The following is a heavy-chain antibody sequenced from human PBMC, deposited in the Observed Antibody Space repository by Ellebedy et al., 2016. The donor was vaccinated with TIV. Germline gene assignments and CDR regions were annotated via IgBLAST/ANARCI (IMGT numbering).Heavy chain of an antibody. D-gene: IGHD3-22*01. CDR1: GFTFSSYS. J-gene: IGHJ3*02. CDR3: ARDAITMIGVYSGAFDI. CDR2: ISSSSSTI. V-gene: IGHV3-48*04. Sequence: GGSLRLSCAASGFTFSSYSMNWVRQAPGKGLEWVSYISSSSSTIYYAVSVKGRFTISRDNAKNSLYLQMNSLRAEDTAVYYCARDAITMIGVYSGAFDIWGQGTMVTVSS.